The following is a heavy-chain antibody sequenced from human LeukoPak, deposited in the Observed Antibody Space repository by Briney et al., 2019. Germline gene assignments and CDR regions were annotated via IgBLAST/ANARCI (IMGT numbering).Heavy chain of an antibody. CDR3: ARWTPGNSDMDV. V-gene: IGHV1-69*05. CDR1: GGIFSSYA. CDR2: IIPIFGTA. Sequence: SVKVSCKASGGIFSSYAISWVRQAPGQGLEWMGRIIPIFGTANYAQKFQGRVTITTDESTSTAYMELSSLRSEDTAVYYCARWTPGNSDMDVWGKGTTVTVSS. J-gene: IGHJ6*03. D-gene: IGHD4-23*01.